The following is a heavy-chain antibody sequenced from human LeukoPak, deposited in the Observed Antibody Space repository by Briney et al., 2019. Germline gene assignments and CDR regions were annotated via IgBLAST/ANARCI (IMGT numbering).Heavy chain of an antibody. Sequence: PGGSLRLSCAASGFTFSDYYMSWIRQAPGKGLESVTYIDGRSISMLYADSVEGRFTVSRDNPKNSLYLQMNSLRIEDTAVYYCARVVPGVTGYDVWGQGTMVTVSS. CDR2: IDGRSISM. CDR1: GFTFSDYY. CDR3: ARVVPGVTGYDV. J-gene: IGHJ3*01. D-gene: IGHD2-21*02. V-gene: IGHV3-11*06.